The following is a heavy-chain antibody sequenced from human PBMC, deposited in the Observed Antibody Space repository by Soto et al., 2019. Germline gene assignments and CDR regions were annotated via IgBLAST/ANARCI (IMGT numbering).Heavy chain of an antibody. J-gene: IGHJ4*02. CDR2: IWYDGSNK. Sequence: GWSLRLSCAASGFTFSSYGMHWVRQAPGKGLEWVAFIWYDGSNKYYADSVKGRFTISRDNSKNTLSLQMNSLRAEDTAVYYCARFRAYYDCWSGYCDYWGQGTMATVSS. CDR3: ARFRAYYDCWSGYCDY. D-gene: IGHD3-3*01. CDR1: GFTFSSYG. V-gene: IGHV3-33*01.